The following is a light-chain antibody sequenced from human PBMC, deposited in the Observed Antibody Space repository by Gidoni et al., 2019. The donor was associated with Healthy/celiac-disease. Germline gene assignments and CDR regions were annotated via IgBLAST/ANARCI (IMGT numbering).Light chain of an antibody. CDR3: QQRSNWPRT. Sequence: EIVLTQSPATLSLSPRERATLSCRASQSVSSYFAWYQQKPGQAPRLLIYDASNRSTGIPARFSGSGSGTDFTLTISSLEPEDFAVYYCQQRSNWPRTFGQGTKVEIK. V-gene: IGKV3-11*01. J-gene: IGKJ1*01. CDR1: QSVSSY. CDR2: DAS.